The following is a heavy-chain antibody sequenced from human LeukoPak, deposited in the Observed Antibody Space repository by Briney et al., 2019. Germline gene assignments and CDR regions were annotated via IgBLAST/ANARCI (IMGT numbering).Heavy chain of an antibody. CDR2: ISGSGGST. Sequence: GGSLRLSCAASGFTFSSYAMSWVRQAPGKGLEWVSAISGSGGSTYYADSVKGRFTISRDNSKNTLYLQMNSLRAEDTAVYYCAKVGLVGATRRGAFDIWGQGTMVTVSS. CDR3: AKVGLVGATRRGAFDI. J-gene: IGHJ3*02. V-gene: IGHV3-23*01. CDR1: GFTFSSYA. D-gene: IGHD1-26*01.